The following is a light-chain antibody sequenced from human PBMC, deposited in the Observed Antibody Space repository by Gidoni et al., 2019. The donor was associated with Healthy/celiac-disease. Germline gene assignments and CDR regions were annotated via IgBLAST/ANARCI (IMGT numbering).Light chain of an antibody. CDR2: YDS. J-gene: IGLJ2*01. CDR1: NIGSKS. Sequence: SYVLTQPPSVSVAPGKTARITCGGNNIGSKSVHWYQEKPGQAPVLVIYYDSDRPSGRPERFSGSNSGNTATMNISRVEAGDEADYYCQVWDSSSDHVVFGGGTKLTVL. CDR3: QVWDSSSDHVV. V-gene: IGLV3-21*04.